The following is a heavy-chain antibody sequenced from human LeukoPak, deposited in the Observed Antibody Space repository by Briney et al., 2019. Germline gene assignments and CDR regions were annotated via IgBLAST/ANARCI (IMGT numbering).Heavy chain of an antibody. D-gene: IGHD1-14*01. Sequence: PSEALSLTCTVSLDSTTSNFWSWVRQPPGKGLEWIGEIHRSGSPNYNPSLQSRATISIDRSRNQIALELSSVTAADTAVYYCAREILGGFNPGAYWGQGTLVTVSS. V-gene: IGHV4-4*02. J-gene: IGHJ4*02. CDR3: AREILGGFNPGAY. CDR1: LDSTTSNF. CDR2: IHRSGSP.